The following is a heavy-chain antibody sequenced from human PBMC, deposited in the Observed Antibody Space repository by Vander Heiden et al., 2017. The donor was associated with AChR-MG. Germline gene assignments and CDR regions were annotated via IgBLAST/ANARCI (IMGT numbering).Heavy chain of an antibody. CDR1: GFTFSSYA. D-gene: IGHD1-26*01. Sequence: QVQLVESGGGVVQPGRSLRLSCAASGFTFSSYAMHWVRQAPGKGLEWVAVISYDGSNKYYADSVKGRFTISRDNSKNTLYLQMNSLRAEDTAVYYCGRSGAGAWSVAFDIWGQGTMVTVSS. CDR2: ISYDGSNK. CDR3: GRSGAGAWSVAFDI. V-gene: IGHV3-30-3*01. J-gene: IGHJ3*02.